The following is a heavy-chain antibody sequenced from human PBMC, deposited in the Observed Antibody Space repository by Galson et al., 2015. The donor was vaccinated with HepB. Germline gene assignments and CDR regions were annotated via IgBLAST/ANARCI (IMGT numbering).Heavy chain of an antibody. Sequence: SVKVSCKASGYTFNTYGITYVRQAPGQGLEWVGWINPDNGNTKYAQKLQGRVTMTTDTSTSTAYMELRSLGSDDTAGYYCARGPRFGELTGSLVLQHWGQGTLVTVSS. D-gene: IGHD3-10*01. J-gene: IGHJ1*01. CDR3: ARGPRFGELTGSLVLQH. CDR1: GYTFNTYG. V-gene: IGHV1-18*04. CDR2: INPDNGNT.